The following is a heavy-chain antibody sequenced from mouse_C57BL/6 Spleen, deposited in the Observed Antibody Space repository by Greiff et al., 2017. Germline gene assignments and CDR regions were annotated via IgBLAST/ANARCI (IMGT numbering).Heavy chain of an antibody. Sequence: QVQLKQPGAELVKPGASVKLSCKASGYTFTSYWMHWVKQRPGRGLEWIGRIDPNSGGTKYNEKFKSKATLTVDKPSSTAYMQLSSLTSEDSAVYYCAYYGYDGGFAYWGQGTLVTVSA. CDR3: AYYGYDGGFAY. D-gene: IGHD2-2*01. CDR2: IDPNSGGT. J-gene: IGHJ3*01. V-gene: IGHV1-72*01. CDR1: GYTFTSYW.